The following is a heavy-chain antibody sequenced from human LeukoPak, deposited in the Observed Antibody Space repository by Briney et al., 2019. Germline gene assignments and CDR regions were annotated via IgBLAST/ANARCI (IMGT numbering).Heavy chain of an antibody. CDR2: IYYSGNT. D-gene: IGHD5-18*01. J-gene: IGHJ4*02. Sequence: SETLSLTCTVSGGSITSYYWSWVRQPPGKGLEYFGYIYYSGNTNYNPSLKSRVTISVDTSKNQFSLKLSSVTAADTAVYYCARVSVDTAMVTTGGFDYWGQGTLVTVSS. CDR3: ARVSVDTAMVTTGGFDY. V-gene: IGHV4-59*01. CDR1: GGSITSYY.